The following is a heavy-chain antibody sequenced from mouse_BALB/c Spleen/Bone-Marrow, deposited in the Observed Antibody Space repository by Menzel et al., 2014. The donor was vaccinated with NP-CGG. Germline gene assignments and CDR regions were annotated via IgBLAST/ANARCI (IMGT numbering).Heavy chain of an antibody. CDR1: GYTFTSYW. J-gene: IGHJ4*01. CDR2: INPSTGYT. D-gene: IGHD2-1*01. V-gene: IGHV1-7*01. Sequence: VQLQQSGAELAKPGASVKMSCKASGYTFTSYWMHWVKQRPGQGLEWIGYINPSTGYTEYNQKFKDKATLTADKSSSTAYMQLCSLTSEDSAVYYCARGNYEAMDYWGQGTSVTVSS. CDR3: ARGNYEAMDY.